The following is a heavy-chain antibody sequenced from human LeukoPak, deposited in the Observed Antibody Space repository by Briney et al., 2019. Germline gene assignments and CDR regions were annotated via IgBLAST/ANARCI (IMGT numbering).Heavy chain of an antibody. CDR1: GFSSPSYW. CDR3: ARTGIAARRYVDY. V-gene: IGHV5-51*01. CDR2: IYPGDSDT. D-gene: IGHD6-6*01. J-gene: IGHJ4*02. Sequence: GESLHISCPGSGFSSPSYWIGWTRQTPGKGLEWMGIIYPGDSDTRYSPSFQGQVTISADKSFSTAYLQWSSLKASDTAMYYCARTGIAARRYVDYWGQGTLITVSS.